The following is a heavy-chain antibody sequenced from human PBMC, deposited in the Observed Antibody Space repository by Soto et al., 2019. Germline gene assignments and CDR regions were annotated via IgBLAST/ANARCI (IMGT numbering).Heavy chain of an antibody. D-gene: IGHD3-10*01. Sequence: EVQLLESGGGLVQPGGSLRLSCAASGFTFNNYAMSWVRQAPGKGLEWVSAISGGGDTTSYADSVKGRFTVSRDGSKNTLYVQMNSLRAEDTAVYYRAKGRGGSGSLTPRVDFWGQGTLVTVSS. CDR3: AKGRGGSGSLTPRVDF. J-gene: IGHJ4*02. CDR1: GFTFNNYA. V-gene: IGHV3-23*01. CDR2: ISGGGDTT.